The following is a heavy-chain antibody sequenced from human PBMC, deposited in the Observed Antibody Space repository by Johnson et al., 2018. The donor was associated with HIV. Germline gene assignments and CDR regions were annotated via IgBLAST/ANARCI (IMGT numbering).Heavy chain of an antibody. CDR1: GFTFSSYW. D-gene: IGHD2-15*01. CDR3: ARDGAIPPGQYCSGGSCHGGDAFDI. Sequence: MQLVESGGGLVQPGGSLRLSCAASGFTFSSYWMSWVRQAPGKGLEWVANIKQDGSEKYYVDSVKGRFSISRDNAKNSLFLQMNSLRAEDTAVYYCARDGAIPPGQYCSGGSCHGGDAFDIWGQGTMVTVSS. J-gene: IGHJ3*02. V-gene: IGHV3-7*01. CDR2: IKQDGSEK.